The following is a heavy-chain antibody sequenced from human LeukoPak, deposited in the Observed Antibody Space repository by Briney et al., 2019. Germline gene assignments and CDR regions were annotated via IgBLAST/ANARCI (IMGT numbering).Heavy chain of an antibody. CDR2: VKSKADDRTT. Sequence: GGSLRLSCEASGFSFTNNWMSWVRQAPGKGLEGVGRVKSKADDRTTDYAAPVQGRFTISRDDSKNTLSLQMNSLKTEDTAVYYCATEGGSGSYYGDDAFDMWGQGTMGTVSS. CDR1: GFSFTNNW. J-gene: IGHJ3*02. D-gene: IGHD3-10*01. V-gene: IGHV3-15*01. CDR3: ATEGGSGSYYGDDAFDM.